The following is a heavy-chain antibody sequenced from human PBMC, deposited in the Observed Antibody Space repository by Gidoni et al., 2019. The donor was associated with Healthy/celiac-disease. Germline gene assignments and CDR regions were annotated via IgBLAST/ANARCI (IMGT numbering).Heavy chain of an antibody. CDR2: IRYDGSNK. J-gene: IGHJ6*02. Sequence: ESGGGVVQPGRSLRVACAASGFTFRSNGMHWVRQAPGKGLEWVAVIRYDGSNKYYADPVKGRFTISRDNSKNTRYLQINSLRAEDTAVYYCARDSSGWPEIHYDMDVWGQGTTVTVSS. D-gene: IGHD6-19*01. CDR1: GFTFRSNG. CDR3: ARDSSGWPEIHYDMDV. V-gene: IGHV3-33*01.